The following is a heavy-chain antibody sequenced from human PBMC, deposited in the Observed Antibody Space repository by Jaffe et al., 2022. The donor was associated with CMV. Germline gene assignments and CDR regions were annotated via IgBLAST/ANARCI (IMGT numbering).Heavy chain of an antibody. CDR3: ARGALRGGMFNWFDP. CDR1: GGSIRSGGDY. V-gene: IGHV4-31*03. D-gene: IGHD3-16*01. J-gene: IGHJ5*02. Sequence: QVQLQESGPGLVKPSQTLSLTCSVSGGSIRSGGDYWTWIRRHPGKGLEWIGYIYHSGSTYYNPSLKSRVKISIDTSKNQFSLNLSSVTAADTAVYFCARGALRGGMFNWFDPWGQGTLVTVSS. CDR2: IYHSGST.